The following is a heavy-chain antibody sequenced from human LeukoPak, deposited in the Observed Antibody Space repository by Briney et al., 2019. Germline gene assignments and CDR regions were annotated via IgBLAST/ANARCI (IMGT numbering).Heavy chain of an antibody. CDR3: AGTVWFGELYWFDP. CDR2: IYHSGST. J-gene: IGHJ5*02. Sequence: PSETLSLTCTVSGGSISSGGYYWSWIRQPPGKGLEWIGYIYHSGSTCYNPSLKSRVTISVDRSKNQFSLKLSSVTAADTAVYFCAGTVWFGELYWFDPWGQGTLVTVSS. CDR1: GGSISSGGYY. D-gene: IGHD3-10*01. V-gene: IGHV4-30-2*01.